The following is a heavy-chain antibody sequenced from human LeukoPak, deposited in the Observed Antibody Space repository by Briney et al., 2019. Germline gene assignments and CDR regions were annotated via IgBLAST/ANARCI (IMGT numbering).Heavy chain of an antibody. J-gene: IGHJ4*02. CDR2: ISYDGSNK. Sequence: PGGSLRVSCAASGFTFSSYAMHWVRQAPGKGLEWVAVISYDGSNKYYADSVKGRFTISRDNSKNMLYPQMNSLRAEDTAVYYCARSDEEAYYFDYWGQGTLVTVSS. CDR1: GFTFSSYA. V-gene: IGHV3-30-3*01. CDR3: ARSDEEAYYFDY.